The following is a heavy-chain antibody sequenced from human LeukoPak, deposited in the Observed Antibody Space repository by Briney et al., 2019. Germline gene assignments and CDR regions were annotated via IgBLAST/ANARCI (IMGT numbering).Heavy chain of an antibody. Sequence: SHTLSLTCTVSGGSISSGGYHWGSIRQHPGRGLEYIAYIDYSESTYYNPSLQSRVTISVDTSKNQFALKLSSVTAADTAVYYCARAHFRRDGYNHFDYWGQGTLVTVSS. J-gene: IGHJ4*02. CDR3: ARAHFRRDGYNHFDY. CDR1: GGSISSGGYH. D-gene: IGHD5-24*01. V-gene: IGHV4-31*03. CDR2: IDYSEST.